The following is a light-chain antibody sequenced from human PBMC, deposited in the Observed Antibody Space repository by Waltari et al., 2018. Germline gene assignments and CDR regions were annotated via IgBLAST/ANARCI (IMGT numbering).Light chain of an antibody. Sequence: ETTLPQPPAFMSATPRDKVNISCRASQDIDDEMNWYQQKPGEGAIFIIQEATTLVPGIPPRFSGSGYGTDFTLTINNIQSEDVASYFCLEHDNFPTHTFGQGTKLEIK. V-gene: IGKV5-2*01. CDR1: QDIDDE. J-gene: IGKJ2*01. CDR3: LEHDNFPTHT. CDR2: EAT.